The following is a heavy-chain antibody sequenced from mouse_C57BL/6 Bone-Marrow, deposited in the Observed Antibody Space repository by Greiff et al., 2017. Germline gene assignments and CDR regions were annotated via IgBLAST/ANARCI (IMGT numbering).Heavy chain of an antibody. CDR1: GFTFSDAW. CDR2: IRNKANNHAT. D-gene: IGHD1-1*01. CDR3: TRQGDYYGSRDYYAMDY. V-gene: IGHV6-6*01. Sequence: EVNVVESGGGLVQPGGSMKLSCAASGFTFSDAWMDWVRQSPEKGLEWVAEIRNKANNHATYYAESVKGRFTISRDDSKSGVYLQMNSLRAEDTGIYYCTRQGDYYGSRDYYAMDYWGQGTSVTVSS. J-gene: IGHJ4*01.